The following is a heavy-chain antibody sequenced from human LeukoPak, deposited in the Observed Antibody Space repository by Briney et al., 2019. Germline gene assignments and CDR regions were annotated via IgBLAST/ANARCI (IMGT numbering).Heavy chain of an antibody. CDR3: ASRGYSWFDP. CDR2: IIPIFGTA. Sequence: ASVKVSCKASGGTFSSYAISWVRQAPGQGLEWMGGIIPIFGTANYAQKFQGRVTITADESTSTAYMELSSLRSEDTAVYYCASRGYSWFDPWGQGTLVTVSS. CDR1: GGTFSSYA. D-gene: IGHD5-12*01. V-gene: IGHV1-69*13. J-gene: IGHJ5*02.